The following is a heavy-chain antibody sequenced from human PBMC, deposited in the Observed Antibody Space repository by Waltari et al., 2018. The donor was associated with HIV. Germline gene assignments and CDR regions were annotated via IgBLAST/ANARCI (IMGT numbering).Heavy chain of an antibody. J-gene: IGHJ3*02. CDR2: ISYDGSDE. D-gene: IGHD6-13*01. CDR3: ARAPPYSTRWFYDAFDI. Sequence: QVQLVESGGGVVQPGRSLRLSCAASGFIFSTYALHWVRQAPGEGLEWVALISYDGSDESYADSVKGRFTISRDNSKNTLYLQMNSLRAEDTAVYYCARAPPYSTRWFYDAFDIWGQGTMVTVSS. V-gene: IGHV3-30*01. CDR1: GFIFSTYA.